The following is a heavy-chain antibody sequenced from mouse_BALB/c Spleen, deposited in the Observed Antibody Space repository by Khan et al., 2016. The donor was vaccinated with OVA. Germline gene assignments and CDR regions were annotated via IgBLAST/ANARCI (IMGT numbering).Heavy chain of an antibody. V-gene: IGHV3-1*02. CDR1: GYSITSGYG. J-gene: IGHJ2*01. CDR3: ASTDGIKY. CDR2: ITYSGST. Sequence: EVQLQESGPGLVKPSQSLSLTCTVTGYSITSGYGWNWIRQFPGNKLEWMGYITYSGSTNYNPSLKSRISITRDTSKNPFFLQLNSVTTEGTARAYCASTDGIKYGGQGTTLTVSS. D-gene: IGHD1-1*01.